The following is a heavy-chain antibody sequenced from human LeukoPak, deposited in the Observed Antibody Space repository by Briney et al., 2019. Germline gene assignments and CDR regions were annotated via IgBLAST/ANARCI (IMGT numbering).Heavy chain of an antibody. V-gene: IGHV3-48*02. J-gene: IGHJ4*02. Sequence: GGSLRLSCAASGFTFSSYSMNWVRQAPGKGLEWVSYISSSSSTIYYADSVRGRFTISRDNAKNSLYLQMNSLRDEDTAVYYCARPHCSSTSCYYYFDYWGQGTLVTVSS. D-gene: IGHD2-2*01. CDR2: ISSSSSTI. CDR1: GFTFSSYS. CDR3: ARPHCSSTSCYYYFDY.